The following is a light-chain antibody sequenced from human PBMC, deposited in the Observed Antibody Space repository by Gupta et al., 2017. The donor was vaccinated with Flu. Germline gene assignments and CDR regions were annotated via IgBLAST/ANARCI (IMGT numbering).Light chain of an antibody. J-gene: IGLJ1*01. V-gene: IGLV1-44*01. CDR2: RND. CDR3: AEWDERLNGHV. Sequence: QSVLPQPPSASGAPGQRVTISCSGDSSNIGRNTANWYQQLPGTAPKLLLDRNDHRPSGVPDRFAGYTAGTSALRVIRVLQSEDEAYYYGAEWDERLNGHVFGTGTKVTVL. CDR1: SSNIGRNT.